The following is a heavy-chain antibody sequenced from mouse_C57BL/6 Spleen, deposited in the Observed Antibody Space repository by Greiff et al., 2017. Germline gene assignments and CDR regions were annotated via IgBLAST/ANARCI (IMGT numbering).Heavy chain of an antibody. V-gene: IGHV3-6*01. CDR3: ARKEGAYYGSSYAMDY. J-gene: IGHJ4*01. Sequence: EVQVVESGPGLVKPSQSLSLTCSVTGYSITSGYYWNWIRQFPGNKLEWMGYISYDGSNNYNPSLKNRISITRDTSKNQFFLKLNSVTTEDTATYYCARKEGAYYGSSYAMDYWGQGTSVTVSS. D-gene: IGHD1-1*01. CDR1: GYSITSGYY. CDR2: ISYDGSN.